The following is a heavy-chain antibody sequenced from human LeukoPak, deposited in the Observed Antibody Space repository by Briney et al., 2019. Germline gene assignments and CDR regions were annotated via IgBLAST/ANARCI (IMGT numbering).Heavy chain of an antibody. CDR2: IYPGDSDT. J-gene: IGHJ6*02. CDR3: ARHAPYGSGSSLYYYYYGMDV. V-gene: IGHV5-51*01. D-gene: IGHD3-10*01. CDR1: GYSFTSYW. Sequence: GESLRISCKGSGYSFTSYWIGWVRQMPGKGLEWMGIIYPGDSDTRYSPSSQSQVTISADKSISTAYLQWSSLKASDTAMYYCARHAPYGSGSSLYYYYYGMDVWGQGTTVTVSS.